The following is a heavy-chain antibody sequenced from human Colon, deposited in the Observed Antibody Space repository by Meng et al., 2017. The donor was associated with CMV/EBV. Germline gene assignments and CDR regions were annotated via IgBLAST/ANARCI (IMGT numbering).Heavy chain of an antibody. D-gene: IGHD3-3*01. CDR2: INPYSGDT. CDR1: GYTFTGYL. J-gene: IGHJ4*02. V-gene: IGHV1-2*02. Sequence: QVRLMQSGAGRREPGASVKVSCKASGYTFTGYLIHWVRQAPGQGLEWMGWINPYSGDTIYAQKFEVGVTMTRDASITTAYLELSSLKSDDTAVYYCGTFGGDFDYWGQGTLVTVSS. CDR3: GTFGGDFDY.